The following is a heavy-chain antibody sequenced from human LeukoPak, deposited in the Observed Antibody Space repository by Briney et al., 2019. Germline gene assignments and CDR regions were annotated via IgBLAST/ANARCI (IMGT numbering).Heavy chain of an antibody. CDR2: IRYDGSDE. J-gene: IGHJ4*02. Sequence: TGGSLRLSCAASGFTFSSYSMNWVRQAPGKGLEWVAFIRYDGSDEFYADSVKGRFTISRDNSRNTLYLQMNSLRSEDTAVFYCAKGPLGYCSTTSCSYWGQGTLVTVSS. CDR3: AKGPLGYCSTTSCSY. CDR1: GFTFSSYS. D-gene: IGHD2-2*01. V-gene: IGHV3-30*02.